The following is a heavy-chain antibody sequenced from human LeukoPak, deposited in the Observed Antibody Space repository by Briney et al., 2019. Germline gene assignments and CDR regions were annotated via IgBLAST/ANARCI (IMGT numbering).Heavy chain of an antibody. CDR1: GGSFSVYY. J-gene: IGHJ1*01. V-gene: IGHV4-34*01. CDR3: ARRRGWGETTPLNS. Sequence: SETLSLTCAVYGGSFSVYYWSWIRQPPGKGLEWIGEINHSGSTNYNPSLKSRVTISVDTSKNQVSLELSSVPAADTAVYYCARRRGWGETTPLNSCGPGSPVTPSS. D-gene: IGHD3-16*01. CDR2: INHSGST.